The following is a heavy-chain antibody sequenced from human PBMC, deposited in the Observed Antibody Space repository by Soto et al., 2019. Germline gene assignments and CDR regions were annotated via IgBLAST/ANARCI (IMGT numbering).Heavy chain of an antibody. J-gene: IGHJ3*02. CDR2: FDPEGGET. CDR3: ATAPMTTRAFDI. D-gene: IGHD4-17*01. CDR1: GYTLTELS. V-gene: IGHV1-24*01. Sequence: ASVKVSCKVSGYTLTELSMHWVRQAPGKGLEWMGGFDPEGGETIYAQKFQGRVTMTEDTSTDTAYMELSSLRSEDTAVYYCATAPMTTRAFDIWGQGTMVTVSS.